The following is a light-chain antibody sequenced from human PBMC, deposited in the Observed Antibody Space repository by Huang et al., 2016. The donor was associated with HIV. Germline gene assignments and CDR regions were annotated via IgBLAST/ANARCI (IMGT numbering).Light chain of an antibody. CDR3: QQYDNWPLT. Sequence: ERVMTQSPATLSVAPGERVTLSCRASHSVSSNLAWYQQTPGQAPRLLIHGASTRATGIPARFSGSGSGTEFTLAISSLQSEDSGVYFCQQYDNWPLTFGQGTRLEIK. V-gene: IGKV3-15*01. CDR2: GAS. CDR1: HSVSSN. J-gene: IGKJ5*01.